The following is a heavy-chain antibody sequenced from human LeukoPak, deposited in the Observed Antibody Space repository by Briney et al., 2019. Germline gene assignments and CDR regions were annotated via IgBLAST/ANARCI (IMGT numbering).Heavy chain of an antibody. CDR3: AREHAVRFDP. V-gene: IGHV4-59*01. J-gene: IGHJ5*02. Sequence: PSETLSLTCTVSGGSISSYYWSWIRQPPGKGLEWIGYIYYSGSTNYNPSLKSRVTISVDMSKNQFSLKLSSVTAADTAVYYCAREHAVRFDPWGQGTLVTVSS. D-gene: IGHD4-17*01. CDR2: IYYSGST. CDR1: GGSISSYY.